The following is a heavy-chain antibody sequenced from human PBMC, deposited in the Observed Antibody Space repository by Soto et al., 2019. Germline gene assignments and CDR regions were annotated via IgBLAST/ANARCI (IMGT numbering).Heavy chain of an antibody. D-gene: IGHD5-18*01. CDR1: GFTFSTNG. CDR2: MSYDGSHK. CDR3: ATDPEGLQLWDFFDY. J-gene: IGHJ4*02. Sequence: ESGGGVVQPGRSLRLSCAASGFTFSTNGMHWVRQAPGKGLEWVAVMSYDGSHKYYADSVKGRFTISRDNSKNTLYLQMDSLSAEDTAVYYCATDPEGLQLWDFFDYWGQGTLVTVSS. V-gene: IGHV3-30*03.